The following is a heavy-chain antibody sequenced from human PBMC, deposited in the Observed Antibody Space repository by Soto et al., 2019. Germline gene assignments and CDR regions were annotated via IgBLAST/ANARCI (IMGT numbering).Heavy chain of an antibody. CDR2: IYYSGST. CDR3: ARGRHYYDSSGYPEYFQH. D-gene: IGHD3-22*01. CDR1: GGSISSGDYY. Sequence: TLSLTCTVSGGSISSGDYYWSWIRQPPGKGLEWIGYIYYSGSTYYNPSLKSRVTISVDTSKNQFSLKLSSVTAADTAVYYCARGRHYYDSSGYPEYFQHWGQGTLVTAPQ. J-gene: IGHJ1*01. V-gene: IGHV4-30-4*01.